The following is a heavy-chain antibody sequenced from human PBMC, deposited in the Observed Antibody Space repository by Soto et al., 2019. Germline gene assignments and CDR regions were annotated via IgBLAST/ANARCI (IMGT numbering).Heavy chain of an antibody. CDR2: IYAGTIT. Sequence: GGSLRLSCAVSGITVSSYYMSWVRQAAGKGLEWVSVIYAGTITYYADSVEGRFTIYRDNSKNTLNLEMSSLRVEDTAVYYCARIPYDNSGTIFDYWGQGTLVTVSS. V-gene: IGHV3-53*01. CDR3: ARIPYDNSGTIFDY. D-gene: IGHD3-22*01. J-gene: IGHJ4*02. CDR1: GITVSSYY.